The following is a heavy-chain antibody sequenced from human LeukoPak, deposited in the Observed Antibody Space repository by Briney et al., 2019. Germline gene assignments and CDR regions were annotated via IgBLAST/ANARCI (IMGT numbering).Heavy chain of an antibody. CDR3: ARARGADFWSGYPYSYYYMDV. CDR1: GYNFTNHG. J-gene: IGHJ6*03. V-gene: IGHV1-8*01. D-gene: IGHD3-3*01. CDR2: MKCKTGNT. Sequence: ASVKVSSKASGYNFTNHGINWVRQAPGQGLEWMGWMKCKTGNTGHAQKFQDRVTMTRNTSTSTAYMELSSLTSEDTAVYYCARARGADFWSGYPYSYYYMDVWGKGTTVTVSS.